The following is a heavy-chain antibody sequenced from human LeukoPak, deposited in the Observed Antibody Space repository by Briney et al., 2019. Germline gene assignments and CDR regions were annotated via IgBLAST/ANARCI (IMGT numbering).Heavy chain of an antibody. V-gene: IGHV4-4*02. CDR3: ARRRAAAGHGVFDY. J-gene: IGHJ4*02. CDR2: IYHSGST. D-gene: IGHD6-13*01. Sequence: SETLSLTCAVSGGSISSSNWWSWVRQPPGKGLEWIGEIYHSGSTSYNPSLKSRVTISVDKSNNQFSLKLNSVTAADTAVYYCARRRAAAGHGVFDYWGQGTLVTVSS. CDR1: GGSISSSNW.